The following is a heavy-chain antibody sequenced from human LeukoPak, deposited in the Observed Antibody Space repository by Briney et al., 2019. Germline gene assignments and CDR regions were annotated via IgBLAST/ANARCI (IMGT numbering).Heavy chain of an antibody. J-gene: IGHJ6*03. Sequence: PSETLSLTCSVSGGSVSSYYWTWVRQSAEKGLEWIGRILNSGTTNFNPSLKSRVTMSVDTSKNQFSLKLSSVTAADTAVYYCATDRYYYMDVWGKGTTVTVSS. CDR3: ATDRYYYMDV. CDR1: GGSVSSYY. CDR2: ILNSGTT. V-gene: IGHV4-4*07.